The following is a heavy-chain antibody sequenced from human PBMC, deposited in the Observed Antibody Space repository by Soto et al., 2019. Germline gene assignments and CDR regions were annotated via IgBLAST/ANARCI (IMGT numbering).Heavy chain of an antibody. CDR3: ARERRRTYYDILTGYYPFDY. CDR2: ISAYNGNT. CDR1: GYTFTTYD. J-gene: IGHJ4*02. V-gene: IGHV1-18*01. Sequence: ASVKVSCKASGYTFTTYDISWVRQAPGQGLEWMGWISAYNGNTNYAQNLQGRVTMTTDTSTNTAYMELRSLRSDDTAVYYCARERRRTYYDILTGYYPFDYWGQGTLVTVS. D-gene: IGHD3-9*01.